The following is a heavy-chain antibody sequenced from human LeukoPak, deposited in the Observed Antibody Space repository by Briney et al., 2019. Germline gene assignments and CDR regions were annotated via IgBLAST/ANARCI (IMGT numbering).Heavy chain of an antibody. V-gene: IGHV3-30*02. J-gene: IGHJ4*02. CDR3: AKDRVLRYFDWLFDLDH. D-gene: IGHD3-9*01. Sequence: PAGSLRLSCAASGLTFSNYDMHWVRQAPGKGLEWVAFIRYDGSNKYYADSVKGRFTISRDKSQNRLYLQMNSLRAEDTAVYYCAKDRVLRYFDWLFDLDHWGQGTLVTVYS. CDR1: GLTFSNYD. CDR2: IRYDGSNK.